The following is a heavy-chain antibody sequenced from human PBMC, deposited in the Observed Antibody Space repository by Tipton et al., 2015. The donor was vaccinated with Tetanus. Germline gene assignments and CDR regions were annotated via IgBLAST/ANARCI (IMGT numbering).Heavy chain of an antibody. Sequence: QLVQSGPEVKKPGASVKVSCKTSGYTFNRYGITWVRQAPGQGLQWMGWISPLNGNTNYAQTLQGRVTLTTDTSTSTAYMELRSLRSDDTAVYYCARAPNRISRAYDYWGQGTQITVSS. D-gene: IGHD1-14*01. V-gene: IGHV1-18*01. CDR2: ISPLNGNT. J-gene: IGHJ4*02. CDR3: ARAPNRISRAYDY. CDR1: GYTFNRYG.